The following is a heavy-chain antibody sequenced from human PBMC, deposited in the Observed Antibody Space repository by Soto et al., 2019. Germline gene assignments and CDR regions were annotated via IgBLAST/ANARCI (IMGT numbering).Heavy chain of an antibody. V-gene: IGHV3-30*18. Sequence: GGSLRLSCAASGFTFSRYGMHWVRQAPGKGLEWVAIISYDGSNKYYADSVKGRFTISRDDSKNTLYLQMNSLRAEDTAVYYCAKDGEALYYYDTSGPKTWFDPWGLGTLVTVSS. CDR1: GFTFSRYG. J-gene: IGHJ5*02. CDR3: AKDGEALYYYDTSGPKTWFDP. D-gene: IGHD3-22*01. CDR2: ISYDGSNK.